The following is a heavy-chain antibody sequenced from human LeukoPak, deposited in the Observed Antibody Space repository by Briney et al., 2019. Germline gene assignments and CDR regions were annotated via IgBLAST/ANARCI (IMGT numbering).Heavy chain of an antibody. CDR2: IDHSGSS. Sequence: SETLSLTCAVYGGSFSGHYWSWVRQPPGKGLEWIGEIDHSGSSNYNPSLKSRVTLSVDTSKNQFSLKLRSATAADTAVYYCARVPLSRGAFDIWGQGTMVTVSS. CDR3: ARVPLSRGAFDI. J-gene: IGHJ3*02. CDR1: GGSFSGHY. V-gene: IGHV4-34*01. D-gene: IGHD4/OR15-4a*01.